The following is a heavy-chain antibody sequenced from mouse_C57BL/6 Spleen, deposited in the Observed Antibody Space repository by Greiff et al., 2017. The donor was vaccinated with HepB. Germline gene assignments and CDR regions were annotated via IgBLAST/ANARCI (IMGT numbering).Heavy chain of an antibody. D-gene: IGHD2-4*01. CDR1: GYSITSGYY. J-gene: IGHJ2*01. Sequence: EVKLQESGPGLVKPSQSLSLTCSVTGYSITSGYYWNWIRQFPGNKLEWMGYISYDGSNNYNPSLKNRISITRDTSKNQFFLKLNSVTTEDTATYYCARKGDYDAGAYFDYWGQGTTLTVSS. V-gene: IGHV3-6*01. CDR2: ISYDGSN. CDR3: ARKGDYDAGAYFDY.